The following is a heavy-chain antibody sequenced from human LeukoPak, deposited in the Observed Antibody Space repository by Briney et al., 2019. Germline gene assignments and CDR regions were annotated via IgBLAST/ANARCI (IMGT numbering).Heavy chain of an antibody. CDR3: ARIHRYCSGGACYVLDN. D-gene: IGHD2-15*01. Sequence: SGTLSLTCAVSGGSISSSNWWSWVRQPPGKGLEWIGEIYHSGSTNYNPSLKSRVTISVDKSKNQFSLKLSSVTAADTAVYYCARIHRYCSGGACYVLDNWGQGTLVAVSS. V-gene: IGHV4-4*02. CDR2: IYHSGST. J-gene: IGHJ4*02. CDR1: GGSISSSNW.